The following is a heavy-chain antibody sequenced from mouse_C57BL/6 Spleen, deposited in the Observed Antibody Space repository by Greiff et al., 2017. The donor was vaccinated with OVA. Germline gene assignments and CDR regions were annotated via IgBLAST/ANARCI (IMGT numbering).Heavy chain of an antibody. CDR1: GFSLTSYG. CDR2: IWGDGSA. V-gene: IGHV2-3*01. J-gene: IGHJ4*01. D-gene: IGHD2-1*01. CDR3: ARCNPFPYSYAMDY. Sequence: QVQLKQSGPGLVAPSQSLSITCNVSGFSLTSYGVSWVRQPPGQGLEWLGVIWGDGSANYHSALISSLSISKDNSESQVFLKPNSMQTDDPATYYCARCNPFPYSYAMDYWGQGTSVTVSS.